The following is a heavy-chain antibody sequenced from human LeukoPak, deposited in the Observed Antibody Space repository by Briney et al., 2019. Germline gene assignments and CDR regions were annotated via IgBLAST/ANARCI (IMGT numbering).Heavy chain of an antibody. V-gene: IGHV1-8*01. D-gene: IGHD6-13*01. Sequence: GASVKVSCKASGYTFTSYDINWVRQATGQGLEWMGWMNPNSGNTGYAQKFQGRVTMTRNTSISTAYMELSSLRSEDTAVYYCAREGLEYSSSWYPYMDVWGKGTTVTVS. J-gene: IGHJ6*03. CDR2: MNPNSGNT. CDR3: AREGLEYSSSWYPYMDV. CDR1: GYTFTSYD.